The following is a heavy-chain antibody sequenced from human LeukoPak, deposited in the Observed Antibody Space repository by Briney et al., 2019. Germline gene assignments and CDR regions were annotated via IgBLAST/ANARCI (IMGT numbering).Heavy chain of an antibody. V-gene: IGHV4-59*01. CDR2: IYYSGST. D-gene: IGHD3-3*01. CDR3: ARGRGAPPYYDFWSGYYSGLFDY. J-gene: IGHJ4*02. CDR1: GGSISSYY. Sequence: SETLSLTCTVSGGSISSYYWSWIRQPPGKGLEWIGYIYYSGSTNYNPSLKSRVTISVDTSKNQFSLKLSSVTAADTAVYYCARGRGAPPYYDFWSGYYSGLFDYWGQGTLVTVSP.